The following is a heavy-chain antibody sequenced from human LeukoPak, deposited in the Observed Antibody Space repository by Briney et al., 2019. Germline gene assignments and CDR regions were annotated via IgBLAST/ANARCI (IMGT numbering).Heavy chain of an antibody. Sequence: PGGSLRLSCAASGFTFSSYAMSWVRQAPGKGLEWVSAISGSGGSTYYADSVKGRFTISRDNSKNTLYLQMNSLRAEDTAVYYCAKSPTFGGVIVIGYYFDYWGQGTLVTVSS. D-gene: IGHD3-16*02. J-gene: IGHJ4*02. CDR2: ISGSGGST. CDR1: GFTFSSYA. CDR3: AKSPTFGGVIVIGYYFDY. V-gene: IGHV3-23*01.